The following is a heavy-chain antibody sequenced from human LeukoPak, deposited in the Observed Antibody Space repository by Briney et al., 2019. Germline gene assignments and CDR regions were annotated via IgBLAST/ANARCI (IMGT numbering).Heavy chain of an antibody. CDR1: GFTFSSYW. CDR2: IKQDGSEK. J-gene: IGHJ6*02. Sequence: GGSLRLSCAASGFTFSSYWMSWVHQAPGKGLEWVANIKQDGSEKYYVDSVKGRFTISRDNAKNSLYLQMNSLRAEDTAVYYCARDQNDILTGYLYYYYGMDVWGQGTTVTVSS. CDR3: ARDQNDILTGYLYYYYGMDV. D-gene: IGHD3-9*01. V-gene: IGHV3-7*01.